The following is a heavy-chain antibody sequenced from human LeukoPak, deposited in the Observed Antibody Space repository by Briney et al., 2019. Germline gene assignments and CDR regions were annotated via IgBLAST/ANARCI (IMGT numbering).Heavy chain of an antibody. CDR2: IYYSGST. J-gene: IGHJ5*02. CDR3: ARLTGYSSESWFDP. V-gene: IGHV4-59*01. Sequence: SETLSLTCAVYGGSFSGYYWSWIRQPPGKGLEWLGYIYYSGSTNYNPSLKSRVTISVDTSKNQFSLKLSSVTAADTAVYYCARLTGYSSESWFDPWGQGTLVTVSS. D-gene: IGHD3-9*01. CDR1: GGSFSGYY.